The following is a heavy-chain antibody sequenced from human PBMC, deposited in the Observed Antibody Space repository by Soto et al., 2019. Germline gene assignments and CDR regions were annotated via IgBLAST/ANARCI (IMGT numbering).Heavy chain of an antibody. CDR2: TYQSGSA. CDR3: AIYYYCMDV. Sequence: SETLSLTCTVSGGSITSGGYSWTWIRQSPGKGLEWIGYTYQSGSAYYNPSLKSRVTISVDRSKNQFSLNLTSVTAADSAVYYCAIYYYCMDVWGQGTTVTVSS. V-gene: IGHV4-30-2*06. CDR1: GGSITSGGYS. J-gene: IGHJ6*02.